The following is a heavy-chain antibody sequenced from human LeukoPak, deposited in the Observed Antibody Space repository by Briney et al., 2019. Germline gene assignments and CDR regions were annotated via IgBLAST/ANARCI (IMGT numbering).Heavy chain of an antibody. J-gene: IGHJ4*02. CDR3: ARGLDTYKSGVD. CDR1: GGSFSGYY. D-gene: IGHD1-26*01. V-gene: IGHV4-34*01. CDR2: IHPSGST. Sequence: SETLSLTCAVYGGSFSGYYCTWIRQAPGKGLEWIGEIHPSGSTNYNPSLMSRVSLSLDTSKNQFSLRLSSVTAADTAVYFCARGLDTYKSGVDWSQGTLVTVSS.